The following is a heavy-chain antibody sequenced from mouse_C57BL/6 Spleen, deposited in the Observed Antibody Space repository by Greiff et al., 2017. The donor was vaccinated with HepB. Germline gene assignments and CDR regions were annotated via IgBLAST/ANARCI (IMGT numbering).Heavy chain of an antibody. Sequence: EVKLQESGPGLVKPSQSLSLTCSVTGYSITSGYYWNWFRQFPGNKLEWMGYISYDGSNNYNPSLKNRISITRDTSKNQFFLKLNSVTTEDTATYYCATRRLYDYGYAMDYWGQGTSVTVSS. J-gene: IGHJ4*01. CDR2: ISYDGSN. CDR1: GYSITSGYY. V-gene: IGHV3-6*01. D-gene: IGHD2-4*01. CDR3: ATRRLYDYGYAMDY.